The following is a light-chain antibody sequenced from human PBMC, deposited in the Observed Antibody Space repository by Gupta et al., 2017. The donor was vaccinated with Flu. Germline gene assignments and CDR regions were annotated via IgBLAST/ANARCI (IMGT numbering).Light chain of an antibody. Sequence: DVQMTQSPATLSASVGDRVTVAYRASQSISDWLTWYQQKPGTAPKLLIYNPSTSQSGVPSRFSGSGSVGAFTLTILNLQPDDFVTYYIEQDDAYPWTFGQGTKVEIK. J-gene: IGKJ1*01. V-gene: IGKV1-5*03. CDR1: QSISDW. CDR3: EQDDAYPWT. CDR2: NPS.